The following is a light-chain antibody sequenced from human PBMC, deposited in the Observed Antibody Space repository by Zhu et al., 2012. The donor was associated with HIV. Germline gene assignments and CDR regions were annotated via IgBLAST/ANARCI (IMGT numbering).Light chain of an antibody. J-gene: IGKJ1*01. V-gene: IGKV3-20*01. Sequence: EIVLTQSPGTLSLSPGESATLFCRTSQVVNSNNLAWYQHKPGQPPRPVIYGASTRAAGIPDRFSASGSGTDFTLTISRLEPEDFAVYSGQQFGSSPPTFGQGTKVE. CDR2: GAS. CDR3: QQFGSSPPT. CDR1: QVVNSNN.